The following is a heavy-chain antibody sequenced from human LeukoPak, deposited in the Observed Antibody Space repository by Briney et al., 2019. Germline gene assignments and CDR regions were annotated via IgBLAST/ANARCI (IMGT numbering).Heavy chain of an antibody. Sequence: SETLSLTCTVSGGSISSYYWSWIRQPPGKGLEWIGYIYYSGSTNYNPSLKSRVTISVDTSKNQFSLKLSSVTAADTAVYYCARAEYCSGGSCSLYYYYGMDVWGQGTTVTVSS. CDR1: GGSISSYY. CDR3: ARAEYCSGGSCSLYYYYGMDV. V-gene: IGHV4-59*01. CDR2: IYYSGST. D-gene: IGHD2-15*01. J-gene: IGHJ6*02.